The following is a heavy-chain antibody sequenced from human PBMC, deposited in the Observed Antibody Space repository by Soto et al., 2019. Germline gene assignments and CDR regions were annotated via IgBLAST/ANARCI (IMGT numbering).Heavy chain of an antibody. CDR2: INPNSGGT. CDR1: GYTFTGYY. D-gene: IGHD2-2*01. J-gene: IGHJ6*02. Sequence: GASVKVSCKASGYTFTGYYMHWVRQAPGQGLERIGWINPNSGGTNYAQKFQGWVTMTRDTSISTAYMELSRLRSDDTAVYYCARDRREVPAALSYYYYYGMDVWGQGTTVTVSS. V-gene: IGHV1-2*04. CDR3: ARDRREVPAALSYYYYYGMDV.